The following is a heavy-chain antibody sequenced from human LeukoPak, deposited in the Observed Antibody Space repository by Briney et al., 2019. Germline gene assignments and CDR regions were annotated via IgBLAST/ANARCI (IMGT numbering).Heavy chain of an antibody. Sequence: GGSLRLSCAASGYTFTSYYMHWVRQAPGQGLEWMGIINPSGGSTSYAQKFQGRVTMTRDTSTNTVYMELSSLRSEDTAMYFCARATLSDYYFNYWGQGTLVTVSS. CDR1: GYTFTSYY. J-gene: IGHJ4*02. CDR3: ARATLSDYYFNY. CDR2: INPSGGST. V-gene: IGHV1-46*01.